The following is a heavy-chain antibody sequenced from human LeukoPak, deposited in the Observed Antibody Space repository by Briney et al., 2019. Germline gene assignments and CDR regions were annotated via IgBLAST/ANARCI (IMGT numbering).Heavy chain of an antibody. V-gene: IGHV4-59*08. CDR3: ARLRSGSSWYDPWVYYYYYMDV. D-gene: IGHD6-13*01. CDR1: GVSISSYY. Sequence: SETLSLTCTVSGVSISSYYWSWIRQPPGKGLEWIEYIYYSGSTNYNPSLKSRVTISVDTSKNQFSLKLSSVTAADTAVYYCARLRSGSSWYDPWVYYYYYMDVWGKGTTVTVSS. CDR2: IYYSGST. J-gene: IGHJ6*03.